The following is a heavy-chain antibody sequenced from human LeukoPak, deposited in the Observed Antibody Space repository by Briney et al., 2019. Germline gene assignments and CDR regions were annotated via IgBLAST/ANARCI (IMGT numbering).Heavy chain of an antibody. D-gene: IGHD2-2*01. CDR1: GGSISSGSYY. Sequence: SETLSLTCTVSGGSISSGSYYWSWIRQPAGKGLEWIGRIYTSGSTNYNPSLKSRVTISVDTSKNQFSLKLSSVTAADTAVYYCARGYCSSTSCYFDYWGQGTLVTVSS. CDR3: ARGYCSSTSCYFDY. CDR2: IYTSGST. V-gene: IGHV4-61*02. J-gene: IGHJ4*02.